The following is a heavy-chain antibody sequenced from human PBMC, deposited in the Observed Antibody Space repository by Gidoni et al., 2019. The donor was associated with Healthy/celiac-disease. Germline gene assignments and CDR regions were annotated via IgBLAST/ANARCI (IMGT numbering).Heavy chain of an antibody. CDR3: ARGVVTAIKVYGMDV. CDR2: IYYSGST. D-gene: IGHD2-21*02. J-gene: IGHJ6*02. Sequence: QVQLQESGPGLVKPSETLSLTCTVSGGSVSSGSYYWSWIRQPPGKGLEWIGYIYYSGSTNYNPSLKSRVTISVDTSKNQFSLKLSSVTAADTAVYYCARGVVTAIKVYGMDVWGQGTTVTVSS. CDR1: GGSVSSGSYY. V-gene: IGHV4-61*01.